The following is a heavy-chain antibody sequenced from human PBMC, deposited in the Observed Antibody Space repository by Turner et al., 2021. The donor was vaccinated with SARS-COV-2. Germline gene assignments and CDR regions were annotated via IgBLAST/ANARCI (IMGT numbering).Heavy chain of an antibody. D-gene: IGHD2-15*01. CDR3: AKEGLLVSLDY. V-gene: IGHV3-30*18. CDR1: GFTFSSYG. Sequence: QVQLVESGGGVVQSGRSLRLSCAASGFTFSSYGMHWVRQAPGKGLEWVAVISYDGSNKYYADSVKGRFTISRDNSKNTLSLQMNSLRAEDTAVYYCAKEGLLVSLDYWGQGTPVTVSS. CDR2: ISYDGSNK. J-gene: IGHJ4*02.